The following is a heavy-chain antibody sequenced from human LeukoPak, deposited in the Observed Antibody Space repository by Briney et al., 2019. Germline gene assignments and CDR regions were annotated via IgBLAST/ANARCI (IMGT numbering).Heavy chain of an antibody. Sequence: SETLSPTCTVSGVSITSDYYYWSWIRQPAGKGLEWIGRIYSSGSTNYNPSLKSRVTISVDTSKNQFSLKLSSVTAADTAVYYCANMYGRDSGYYYYYYMDVWGKGTTVTVSS. CDR1: GVSITSDYYY. CDR2: IYSSGST. D-gene: IGHD4-23*01. CDR3: ANMYGRDSGYYYYYYMDV. V-gene: IGHV4-61*02. J-gene: IGHJ6*03.